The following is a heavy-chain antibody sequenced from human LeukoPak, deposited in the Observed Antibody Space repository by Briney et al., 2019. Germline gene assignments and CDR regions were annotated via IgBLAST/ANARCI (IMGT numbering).Heavy chain of an antibody. CDR3: ARRGSSFDY. V-gene: IGHV1-2*02. D-gene: IGHD6-6*01. CDR2: INPNGGGT. J-gene: IGHJ4*02. CDR1: GYTFTGYY. Sequence: ASVKVSCKASGYTFTGYYMHWVRQAPGQGLEWMGWINPNGGGTYYAQRFQGRVTMTRDTSITTAYMELSRLRSDDSAVYYCARRGSSFDYWGQGTLVTVSS.